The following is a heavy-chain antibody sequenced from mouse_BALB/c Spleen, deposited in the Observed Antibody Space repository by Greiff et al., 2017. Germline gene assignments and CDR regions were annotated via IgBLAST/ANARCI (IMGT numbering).Heavy chain of an antibody. D-gene: IGHD2-12*01. CDR1: GFTFSSYT. Sequence: DVQLVESGGGLVQPGGSRKLSCAASGFTFSSYTMSWVRQTPEKRLEWVAYISNGGGSTYYPDTVKGRFTISRDNAKNTLYLQMSSLTSEDTAMYYCARLAYYRDAMDYWGQGTSVTVSS. CDR3: ARLAYYRDAMDY. J-gene: IGHJ4*01. CDR2: ISNGGGST. V-gene: IGHV5-12-2*01.